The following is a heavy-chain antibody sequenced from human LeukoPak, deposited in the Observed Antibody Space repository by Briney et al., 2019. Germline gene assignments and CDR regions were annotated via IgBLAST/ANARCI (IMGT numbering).Heavy chain of an antibody. CDR3: AKAWGSYRFNAFDI. D-gene: IGHD3-16*02. Sequence: PGGSLRLSCAASGFTVSSYSMNWVRQAPGKGLEWVSGISWNSGSIGYADSVKGRFTISRDNAKNSLYLQMNSLRAEDMALYYCAKAWGSYRFNAFDIWGQGTMVTVSS. V-gene: IGHV3-9*03. CDR1: GFTVSSYS. CDR2: ISWNSGSI. J-gene: IGHJ3*02.